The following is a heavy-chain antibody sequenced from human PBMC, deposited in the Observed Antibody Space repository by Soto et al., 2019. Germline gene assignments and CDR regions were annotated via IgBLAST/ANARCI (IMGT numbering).Heavy chain of an antibody. CDR2: INHSGST. Sequence: SETLSLTCAVYGGSFSGYYWSWIRQPPGKGLEWIGEINHSGSTNYNPSLKSRVTISVDTSKNQFSLKLSSVTAADTAVYYCARSYYYDSSGYYPNPRGYYYGMDVWGQGTTVTVSS. V-gene: IGHV4-34*01. CDR3: ARSYYYDSSGYYPNPRGYYYGMDV. CDR1: GGSFSGYY. D-gene: IGHD3-22*01. J-gene: IGHJ6*02.